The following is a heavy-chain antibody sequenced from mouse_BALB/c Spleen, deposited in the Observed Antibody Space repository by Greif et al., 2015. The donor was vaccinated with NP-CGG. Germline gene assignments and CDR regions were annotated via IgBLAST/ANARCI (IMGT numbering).Heavy chain of an antibody. J-gene: IGHJ1*01. Sequence: VQLQQSGAELVKPGASVKLSCTASGFNIKDTYMHWVRQRPEQGLEWIGRIDPANGNTKYDPKFQGKATITADTSSNTAYLQLSSLTSEDTAVYYCARWDWYFDVWGAGTTVTVSS. CDR2: IDPANGNT. CDR1: GFNIKDTY. CDR3: ARWDWYFDV. V-gene: IGHV14-3*02.